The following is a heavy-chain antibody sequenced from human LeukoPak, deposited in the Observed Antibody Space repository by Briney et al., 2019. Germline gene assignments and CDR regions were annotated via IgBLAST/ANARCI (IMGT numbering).Heavy chain of an antibody. D-gene: IGHD6-13*01. CDR3: ARELYGDSSSWYREAFDI. CDR2: INPSGGST. Sequence: ASVKVSCKASGYTFTSSYMHWVRQAPGQGLEWMGIINPSGGSTSYAQKFQGRVTMTRDMSTSTVYMELSSLRSEDTAVYYCARELYGDSSSWYREAFDIWGQGTMVTVSS. V-gene: IGHV1-46*01. CDR1: GYTFTSSY. J-gene: IGHJ3*02.